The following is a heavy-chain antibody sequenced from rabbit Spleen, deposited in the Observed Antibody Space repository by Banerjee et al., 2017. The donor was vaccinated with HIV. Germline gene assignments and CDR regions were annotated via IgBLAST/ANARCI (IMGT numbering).Heavy chain of an antibody. CDR1: GVSFSSSSY. CDR3: ARDTGTSFSTYGMDL. J-gene: IGHJ6*01. Sequence: QSLEESGGDLVKPGASLTLTCTASGVSFSSSSYMCWVRQAPGKGLEWIACIDTNDGDTDYANWPKGRFTISKTSSTTVTLQMTSLTAADTATYFCARDTGTSFSTYGMDLWGPGTLVTVS. CDR2: IDTNDGDT. V-gene: IGHV1S40*01. D-gene: IGHD7-1*01.